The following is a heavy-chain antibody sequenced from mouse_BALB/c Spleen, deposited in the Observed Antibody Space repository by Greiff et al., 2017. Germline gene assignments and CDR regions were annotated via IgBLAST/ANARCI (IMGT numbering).Heavy chain of an antibody. CDR1: GYSITSGYY. Sequence: EVQLQESGPGLVKPSQSLSLTCSVTGYSITSGYYWNWIRQFPGNKLEWMGYISYDGSNNYNPSLKNRISITRDTSKNQFFLTLKSVTTEDTATYYCARESEAMDYWGQGTSVTVSS. J-gene: IGHJ4*01. CDR3: ARESEAMDY. CDR2: ISYDGSN. V-gene: IGHV3-6*02.